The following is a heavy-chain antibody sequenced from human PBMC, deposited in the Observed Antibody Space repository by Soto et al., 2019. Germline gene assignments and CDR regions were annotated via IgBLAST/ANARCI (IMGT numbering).Heavy chain of an antibody. D-gene: IGHD2-2*02. CDR2: IIPIFGTA. CDR1: GGTFSSYA. V-gene: IGHV1-69*13. J-gene: IGHJ4*02. CDR3: ARLEGGCTTTSCYIDY. Sequence: ASVKVSCKASGGTFSSYAISWVRQAPGQGLEWMGGIIPIFGTANYAQKFQGRVTITADESTSTAYMELSSLRSEDTAVYYCARLEGGCTTTSCYIDYWGQGTLVTVSS.